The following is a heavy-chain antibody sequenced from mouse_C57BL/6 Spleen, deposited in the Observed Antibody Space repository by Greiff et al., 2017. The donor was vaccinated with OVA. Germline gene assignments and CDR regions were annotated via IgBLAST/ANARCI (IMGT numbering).Heavy chain of an antibody. CDR2: INPSSGYT. D-gene: IGHD1-1*01. Sequence: QVQLQQSGAELARPGASVKMSCKASGYTFTSYTMHWVKQRPGPGLAWIGYINPSSGYTKYNQKFKDKATLTADKSSSTAYMQLSSLTSEDSAVYYCARGFITTVVATGNYWYFDVLGTGTTVTVSA. V-gene: IGHV1-4*01. CDR1: GYTFTSYT. J-gene: IGHJ1*03. CDR3: ARGFITTVVATGNYWYFDV.